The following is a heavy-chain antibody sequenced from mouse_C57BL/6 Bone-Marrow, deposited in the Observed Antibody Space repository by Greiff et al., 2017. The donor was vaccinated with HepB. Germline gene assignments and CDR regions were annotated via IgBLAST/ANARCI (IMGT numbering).Heavy chain of an antibody. J-gene: IGHJ2*01. CDR3: ARDWYYFDY. CDR2: IYPGSGNT. D-gene: IGHD4-1*01. Sequence: VQLQESGAELVRPGASVKLSCKASGYTFTDYYINWVKQRPGQGLEWIARIYPGSGNTYYNEKFKGKATLTAEKSSSTAYMQLSSLTSEDSAVYFCARDWYYFDYWGQGTTLTVSS. V-gene: IGHV1-76*01. CDR1: GYTFTDYY.